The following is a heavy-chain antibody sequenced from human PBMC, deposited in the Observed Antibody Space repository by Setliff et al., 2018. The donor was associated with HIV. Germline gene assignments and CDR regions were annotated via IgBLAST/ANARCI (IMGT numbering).Heavy chain of an antibody. CDR2: MNPNSGNT. J-gene: IGHJ6*02. V-gene: IGHV1-8*02. D-gene: IGHD6-19*01. CDR1: GYTFTSYD. CDR3: ARRHSSGWSYYYYYYGMDV. Sequence: ASVKVSCKASGYTFTSYDINWVRQATGQGLEWMGWMNPNSGNTGYARKFQGRVTMTRNTSISTAYMELSSLRSEDTAVYYCARRHSSGWSYYYYYYGMDVWGQGTTVTVSS.